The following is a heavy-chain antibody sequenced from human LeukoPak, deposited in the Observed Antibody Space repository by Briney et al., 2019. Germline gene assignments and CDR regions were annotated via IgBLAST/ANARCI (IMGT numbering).Heavy chain of an antibody. J-gene: IGHJ4*02. CDR3: ARDLFDY. V-gene: IGHV3-7*01. Sequence: GGSLRLSCAVSGFTISNYWMSWVRQAPGKGLEWVATIKQDGSAEFYVDSVKGRFTISRDSAKNSLYLQMNSLRDDDTAVYYCARDLFDYWGQGTLVAVSS. CDR2: IKQDGSAE. CDR1: GFTISNYW.